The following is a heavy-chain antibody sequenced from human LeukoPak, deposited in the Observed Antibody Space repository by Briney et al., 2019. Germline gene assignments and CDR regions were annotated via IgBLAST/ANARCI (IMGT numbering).Heavy chain of an antibody. V-gene: IGHV4-59*01. CDR3: ARDILSGSLDY. Sequence: NPSETLSLTCTVSGGSISSYYWSWIRQPPGKGLEWIGYIYYSGSTNYNPSLKSRVPISVDTSKNQFSLKLSSVTAADTAVYYCARDILSGSLDYWGQGTLVTVSS. D-gene: IGHD3-9*01. CDR2: IYYSGST. CDR1: GGSISSYY. J-gene: IGHJ4*02.